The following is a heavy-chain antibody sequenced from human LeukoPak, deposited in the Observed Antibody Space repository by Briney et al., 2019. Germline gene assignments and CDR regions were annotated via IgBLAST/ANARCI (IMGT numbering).Heavy chain of an antibody. V-gene: IGHV4-4*02. CDR2: IYHSGST. CDR1: GGSISSSNW. D-gene: IGHD3-10*01. CDR3: ARDQYYGSGSHRNYYYYYGMDV. J-gene: IGHJ6*02. Sequence: SETLSLTCAVSGGSISSSNWWSWVRQPPGKGLEWIGEIYHSGSTNYNPSLKSRVTISVDKSKNQFSLKLSSVTAADTAVYYCARDQYYGSGSHRNYYYYYGMDVWGQGTTVTVSS.